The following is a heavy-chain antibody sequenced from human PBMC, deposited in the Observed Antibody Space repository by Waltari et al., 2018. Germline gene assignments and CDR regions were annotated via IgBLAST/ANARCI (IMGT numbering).Heavy chain of an antibody. CDR3: ARQGNSDWRVIDY. Sequence: EVQLVQSGAEVKKPGESLRISCTGSGYSFTSYWIGWVRQMPGRGLAWMGGIFPSASDIRYSPSFQGRVTISADKSINTAYLQWSSLKASDTGMYYCARQGNSDWRVIDYWGQGSLVTVSS. D-gene: IGHD6-19*01. V-gene: IGHV5-51*01. J-gene: IGHJ4*02. CDR2: IFPSASDI. CDR1: GYSFTSYW.